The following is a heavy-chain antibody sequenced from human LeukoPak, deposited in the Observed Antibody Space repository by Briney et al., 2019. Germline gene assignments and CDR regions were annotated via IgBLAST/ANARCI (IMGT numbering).Heavy chain of an antibody. D-gene: IGHD1-26*01. V-gene: IGHV4-59*12. CDR2: VSYSGSA. J-gene: IGHJ4*02. Sequence: SETLSLTCSVSGGSISPYYWSWVRQPPGKGLEWIGYVSYSGSADYNPSLKSRVIISIDTSKNQFSLRLSSVTAADTAVYYCARGLGGNNARYFDYWGREPWSPSPQ. CDR3: ARGLGGNNARYFDY. CDR1: GGSISPYY.